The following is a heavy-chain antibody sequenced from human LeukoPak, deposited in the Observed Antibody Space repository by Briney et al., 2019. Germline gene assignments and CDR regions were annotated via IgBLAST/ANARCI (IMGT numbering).Heavy chain of an antibody. CDR3: ARHMTTETTCYLQH. J-gene: IGHJ1*01. CDR1: GFTFSIYA. Sequence: GGSLRLFCAACGFTFSIYAMKWVREAPGKGREGGSYIRSKHIYYAESVKRRFSISRDAASNSLFLHMNGLRDEDTAVYYCARHMTTETTCYLQHWGQGTLVTVYS. CDR2: IRSKHI. V-gene: IGHV3-21*01. D-gene: IGHD4-17*01.